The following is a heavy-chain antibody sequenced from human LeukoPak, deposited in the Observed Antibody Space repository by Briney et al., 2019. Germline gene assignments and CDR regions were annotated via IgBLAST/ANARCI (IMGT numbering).Heavy chain of an antibody. D-gene: IGHD1-14*01. CDR2: ISYDGSNK. CDR3: DTFQPGRIDC. CDR1: GFTFSSYG. Sequence: GGSLRLSCAASGFTFSSYGMHWVRQAPGKGLEWVAVISYDGSNKYYADSVKGRFTISRDNSKNTPYLQMNSLRAEDTAVYARDTFQPGRIDCWGQGTLVIVSS. V-gene: IGHV3-30*03. J-gene: IGHJ4*02.